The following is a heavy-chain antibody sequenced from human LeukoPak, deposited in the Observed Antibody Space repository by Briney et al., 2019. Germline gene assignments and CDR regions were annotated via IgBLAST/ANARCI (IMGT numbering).Heavy chain of an antibody. V-gene: IGHV4-34*01. CDR3: ARHYYGSGSPDY. D-gene: IGHD3-10*01. J-gene: IGHJ4*02. CDR2: INHSGST. Sequence: PSETLSLTCAVYGGSFSGYYWSWIRQPPGKGLEWIGEINHSGSTNYNPSLKSRVTISVDTSKNQFSPKLSSVTAADTAVYYCARHYYGSGSPDYWGQGTLVTVSS. CDR1: GGSFSGYY.